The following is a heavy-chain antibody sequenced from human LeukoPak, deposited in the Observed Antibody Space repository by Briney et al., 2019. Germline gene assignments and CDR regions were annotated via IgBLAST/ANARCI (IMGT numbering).Heavy chain of an antibody. D-gene: IGHD2-2*01. CDR3: AKASSTSCYDY. J-gene: IGHJ4*02. V-gene: IGHV3-23*01. Sequence: GGSLRLSCAASGFTFSSYTMNWVRQAPGKGLEWASGISGSGAGTYYADSVKGRFTISRDNPKNTLYLQMNSLRAEDTAVYYCAKASSTSCYDYWGQGTLVTVSS. CDR1: GFTFSSYT. CDR2: ISGSGAGT.